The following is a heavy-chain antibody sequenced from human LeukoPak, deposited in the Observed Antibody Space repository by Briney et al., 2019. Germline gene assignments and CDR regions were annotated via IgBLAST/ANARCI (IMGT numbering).Heavy chain of an antibody. D-gene: IGHD4-17*01. J-gene: IGHJ6*03. V-gene: IGHV4-34*01. CDR1: GGSFSGYY. CDR3: ARDYGDYTNYYYYYMDV. Sequence: SETLSLTCAVYGGSFSGYYWSWIRQPPGKGLEWTGEINHSGSTNYNPSLKSRVTISVDTSKNQFSLKLSSVTAADTAVYYCARDYGDYTNYYYYYMDVWGKGTTVTISS. CDR2: INHSGST.